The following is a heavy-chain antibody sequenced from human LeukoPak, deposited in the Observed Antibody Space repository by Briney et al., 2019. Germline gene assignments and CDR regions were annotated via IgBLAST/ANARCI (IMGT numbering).Heavy chain of an antibody. V-gene: IGHV3-43*01. CDR1: GFTFDDYT. D-gene: IGHD6-6*01. J-gene: IGHJ6*03. CDR2: ISWDGIST. Sequence: GGSLRLSCAASGFTFDDYTMHWVRQAPGKGLEWVSLISWDGISTYYADSVKGRLTISRDNNKNSLYLQMNSLRSDDTALYYCAKSAARLFSDYYYYMDVWGKGTTVTVSS. CDR3: AKSAARLFSDYYYYMDV.